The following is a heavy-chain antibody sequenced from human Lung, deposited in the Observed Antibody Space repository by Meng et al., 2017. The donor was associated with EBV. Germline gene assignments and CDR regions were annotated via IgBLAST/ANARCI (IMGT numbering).Heavy chain of an antibody. CDR2: FVNYVDT. CDR3: ASGTPGRSYCDY. CDR1: GYTFGSYG. J-gene: IGHJ4*02. D-gene: IGHD2-15*01. Sequence: VHLLPSGPEGKKPGASVRVSCKASGYTFGSYGICWVRQAPGQGLEWMGWFVNYVDTYPAPKFQGRVTMTTDTHTNTAFMELRSLTSDDTAVYYCASGTPGRSYCDYWGQGTLVTVSS. V-gene: IGHV1-18*01.